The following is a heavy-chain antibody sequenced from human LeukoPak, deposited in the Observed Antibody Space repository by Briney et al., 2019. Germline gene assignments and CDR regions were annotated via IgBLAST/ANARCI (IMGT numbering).Heavy chain of an antibody. V-gene: IGHV4-59*12. CDR1: GGSISSYY. Sequence: PSETLSLTCTVSGGSISSYYWSWIRQPPGKGLEWIGYIYYSGSTNYNPSLKSRVTISVDTSKNQFSLKLSSVTAADTAVYYCAFSLWFGELSHGNWFDPWGQGTLVTVSS. J-gene: IGHJ5*02. CDR3: AFSLWFGELSHGNWFDP. D-gene: IGHD3-10*01. CDR2: IYYSGST.